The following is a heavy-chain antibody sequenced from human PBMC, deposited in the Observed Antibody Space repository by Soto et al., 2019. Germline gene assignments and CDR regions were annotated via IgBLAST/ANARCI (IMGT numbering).Heavy chain of an antibody. CDR2: ISAYNGNT. CDR3: ARDRRARGSYSLYYYYGMDV. Sequence: VASVKVSCKASGYTFTSYGISWVRQAPGQGLEWMGWISAYNGNTNYAQKLQGRVTITTDTSTSTAYMELRSLRSDDTAVYYCARDRRARGSYSLYYYYGMDVWGQGTTVTVSS. J-gene: IGHJ6*02. V-gene: IGHV1-18*01. CDR1: GYTFTSYG. D-gene: IGHD1-26*01.